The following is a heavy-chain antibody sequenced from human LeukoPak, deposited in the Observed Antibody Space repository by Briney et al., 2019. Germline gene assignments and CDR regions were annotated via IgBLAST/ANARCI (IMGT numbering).Heavy chain of an antibody. CDR3: ARRVASWSGYRYYFDY. Sequence: PSETLSLTCAVYGGSFSGYYWSWIRQPPGKGLEWIGEINHSGSTNYNPSLKSRVTISVDTSKNQFSLKLSSVTAADTAVYYCARRVASWSGYRYYFDYWGQGTLVTVSS. V-gene: IGHV4-34*01. D-gene: IGHD3-3*01. J-gene: IGHJ4*02. CDR1: GGSFSGYY. CDR2: INHSGST.